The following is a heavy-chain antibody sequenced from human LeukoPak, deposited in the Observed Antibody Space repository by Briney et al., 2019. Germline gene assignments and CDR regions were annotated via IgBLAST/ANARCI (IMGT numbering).Heavy chain of an antibody. CDR2: LISSGAVT. J-gene: IGHJ4*02. V-gene: IGHV3-23*01. CDR1: GFTFSSYG. D-gene: IGHD5-18*01. CDR3: AKNAGYSYGLYYFDY. Sequence: PGGSLRLSCAASGFTFSSYGMSWVRQAPGKGLEWVSSLISSGAVTYYADSVKGRFTISRDNSKNTVHLQMDSLRAEDSAVYYCAKNAGYSYGLYYFDYWGQGTLVTVSS.